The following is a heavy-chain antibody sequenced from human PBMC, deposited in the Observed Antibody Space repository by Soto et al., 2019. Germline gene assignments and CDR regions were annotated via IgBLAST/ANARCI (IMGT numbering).Heavy chain of an antibody. Sequence: EGSLRLSCAASGFTFSSYSMNWVRQAPGKGLEWVSSISTSSSYIYYADSVKGRFTISRDNAKNSLYLQMNSLRAEDTAVYYCASIAVAGTFDAFDIWGQGTMVIVSS. V-gene: IGHV3-21*01. CDR1: GFTFSSYS. CDR2: ISTSSSYI. CDR3: ASIAVAGTFDAFDI. J-gene: IGHJ3*02. D-gene: IGHD6-19*01.